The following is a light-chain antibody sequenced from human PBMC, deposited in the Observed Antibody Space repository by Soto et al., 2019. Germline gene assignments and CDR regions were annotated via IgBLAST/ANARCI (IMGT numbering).Light chain of an antibody. CDR1: SSDVGGYNY. CDR2: DVS. V-gene: IGLV2-14*01. J-gene: IGLJ1*01. CDR3: SSYTSSSTLFV. Sequence: QPASVSGSPGQSITISCTGTSSDVGGYNYVSWYQQHPGKAPKLMIYDVSNRPSGVSNRFSGSKSGNMASLTISGLQAEDEADYYCSSYTSSSTLFVFGTGTKVTVL.